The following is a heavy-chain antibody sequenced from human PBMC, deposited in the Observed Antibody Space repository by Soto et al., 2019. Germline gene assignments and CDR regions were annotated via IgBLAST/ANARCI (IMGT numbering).Heavy chain of an antibody. D-gene: IGHD1-1*01. CDR1: GYTFTTYG. CDR2: ITAHNGNT. V-gene: IGHV1-18*01. CDR3: ARGRYGDY. Sequence: QVHLVQSGAEVKKPGASVKVSCKGSGYTFTTYGITWVRQAPGQGLEWMGWITAHNGNTNYAQTLQGRVNVTRDTSTSTAYMELRSLRSDDTAVYYCARGRYGDYWGQGALVTVSS. J-gene: IGHJ4*02.